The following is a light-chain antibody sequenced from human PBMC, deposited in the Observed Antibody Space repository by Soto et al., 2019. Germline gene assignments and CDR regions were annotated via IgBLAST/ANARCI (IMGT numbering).Light chain of an antibody. V-gene: IGLV1-47*01. Sequence: QSVLTQPRSASGTPGQRATISCSGSSSNIGSNYVYWYQQLPGTAPKLLIYRNNQRPSGVPDRFSGSKSGTSASLAISGLRSEDEADYYCAAWDDSPSGGVFGTGTKVTVL. J-gene: IGLJ1*01. CDR1: SSNIGSNY. CDR2: RNN. CDR3: AAWDDSPSGGV.